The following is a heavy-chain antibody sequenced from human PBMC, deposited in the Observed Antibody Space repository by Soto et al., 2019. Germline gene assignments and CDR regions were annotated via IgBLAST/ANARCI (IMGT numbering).Heavy chain of an antibody. Sequence: ASVKVSCKVSGYTLTELSMHWVRQAPGKGLEWMGGFDPEDGETIYAQKIQGRVTMTEDTSTDTAYMELSSLRSEDTAVYYCATVRVGEYSSGGGTSFYYYGMDVWGQGTTVTVSS. CDR2: FDPEDGET. CDR1: GYTLTELS. D-gene: IGHD6-19*01. J-gene: IGHJ6*02. CDR3: ATVRVGEYSSGGGTSFYYYGMDV. V-gene: IGHV1-24*01.